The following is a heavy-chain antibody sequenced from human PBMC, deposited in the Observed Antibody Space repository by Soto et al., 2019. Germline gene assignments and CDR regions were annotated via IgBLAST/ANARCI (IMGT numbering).Heavy chain of an antibody. V-gene: IGHV4-30-4*01. CDR1: GGSISSGDSY. D-gene: IGHD3-3*01. CDR3: ARATAVGGVRDAFDI. Sequence: LAPTCTVSGGSISSGDSYWRWIRQPPGKVLEWIGYIYYSGSTYYNPSLKSRVTISVDTSKNQFSLKLSSVTAADTAVYYCARATAVGGVRDAFDIWGQGTMV. J-gene: IGHJ3*02. CDR2: IYYSGST.